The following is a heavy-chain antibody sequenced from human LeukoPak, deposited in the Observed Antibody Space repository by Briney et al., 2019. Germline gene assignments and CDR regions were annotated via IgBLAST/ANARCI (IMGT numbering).Heavy chain of an antibody. Sequence: SGTLSLTCDVSGGSITQTNYWTWVRQPPGKGLEWIGEINHSGSTNYNPSLKSRVTISVDTSKNQFSLKLSSVTAADTAVYYCARVEEIVVVPAATPRRLAFDYWGQGTLVTVSS. D-gene: IGHD2-2*01. J-gene: IGHJ4*02. CDR1: GGSITQTNY. CDR3: ARVEEIVVVPAATPRRLAFDY. CDR2: INHSGST. V-gene: IGHV4-4*02.